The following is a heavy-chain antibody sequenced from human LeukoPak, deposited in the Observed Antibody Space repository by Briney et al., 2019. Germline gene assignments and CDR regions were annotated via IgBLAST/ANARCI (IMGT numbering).Heavy chain of an antibody. J-gene: IGHJ5*02. Sequence: SETLSPTCTVSGGSISSGGYYWSWIRQHPGKGLEWIGYIYYSGSTYYNPSLKSRVTISVDTSKNQFSLKLSSVTAADTAVYYCARESLGDYVGGNWFDPWGQGTLVTVSS. V-gene: IGHV4-31*03. CDR3: ARESLGDYVGGNWFDP. CDR2: IYYSGST. D-gene: IGHD4-17*01. CDR1: GGSISSGGYY.